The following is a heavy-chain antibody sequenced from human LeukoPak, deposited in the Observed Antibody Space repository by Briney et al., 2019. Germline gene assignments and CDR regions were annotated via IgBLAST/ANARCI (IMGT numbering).Heavy chain of an antibody. CDR1: GYSFTSYW. CDR3: ARPILTGSDAFDI. D-gene: IGHD3-9*01. CDR2: IYPGDSDT. V-gene: IGHV5-51*01. Sequence: GESLRISCKGSGYSFTSYWIGWVRQMPGKGLEWMGIIYPGDSDTRYSPSFQGQVTISADKSISTAYLQWSSLKASDTAMYYCARPILTGSDAFDIWGQGTMVTVSS. J-gene: IGHJ3*02.